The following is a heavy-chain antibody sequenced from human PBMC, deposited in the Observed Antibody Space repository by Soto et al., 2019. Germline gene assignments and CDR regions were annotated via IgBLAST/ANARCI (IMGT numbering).Heavy chain of an antibody. V-gene: IGHV1-2*02. CDR2: ISPEIGGA. CDR1: GYSLTDYY. J-gene: IGHJ4*02. D-gene: IGHD5-18*01. CDR3: AVGYGTFFES. Sequence: ASVKVSCKAAGYSLTDYYLQWVRQAPGQGLEWMGWISPEIGGANPAQRFQDRVTMTRDTSISTAYMELSRLTSDDTAVYYCAVGYGTFFESWGQGTLV.